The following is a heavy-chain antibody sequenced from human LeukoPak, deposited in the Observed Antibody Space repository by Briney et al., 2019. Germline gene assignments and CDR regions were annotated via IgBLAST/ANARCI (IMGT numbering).Heavy chain of an antibody. CDR2: IYHSGST. CDR3: SRRFWSGYYTVGYYFDY. D-gene: IGHD3-3*01. Sequence: PSETLSLTCAVSGYSISSGYYWGWIRQPPGTGLEWIGSIYHSGSTHYTQSLKSRVTIPVDTSKNQVSLKLSSVTAADTAVYYCSRRFWSGYYTVGYYFDYWGQGTLVTVSS. J-gene: IGHJ4*02. V-gene: IGHV4-38-2*01. CDR1: GYSISSGYY.